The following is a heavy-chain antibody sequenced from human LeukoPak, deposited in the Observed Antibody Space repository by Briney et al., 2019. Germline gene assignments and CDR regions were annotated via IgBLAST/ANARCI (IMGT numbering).Heavy chain of an antibody. J-gene: IGHJ6*02. CDR3: ARQVAAHFMDV. CDR1: GGSISSYC. V-gene: IGHV4-59*08. Sequence: SETLSLTCTVSGGSISSYCWSWIRQPPGKGLEWIGYIYYSGSTNYNPSLKSRVTISVDTSKNQFSLKLSSVTAADTAVYYCARQVAAHFMDVWGQGTTVTVSS. CDR2: IYYSGST. D-gene: IGHD2-15*01.